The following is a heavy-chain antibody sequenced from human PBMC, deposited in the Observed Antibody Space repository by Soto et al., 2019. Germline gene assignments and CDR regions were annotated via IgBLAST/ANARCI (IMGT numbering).Heavy chain of an antibody. V-gene: IGHV1-46*01. D-gene: IGHD3-3*01. CDR1: GYTFTSYY. Sequence: AASVKVSCKASGYTFTSYYMHWVRQAPGQGLEWMGIINPSGGSTSYAQKFQGRVTMTRDTSTSTVYMELSSLRSEDTAVYCCARDYDFWSGSYGMDVWGQGTTVTVSS. CDR3: ARDYDFWSGSYGMDV. CDR2: INPSGGST. J-gene: IGHJ6*02.